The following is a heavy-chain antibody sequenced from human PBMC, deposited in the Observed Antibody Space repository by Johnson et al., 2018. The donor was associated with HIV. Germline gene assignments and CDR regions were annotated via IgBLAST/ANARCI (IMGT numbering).Heavy chain of an antibody. D-gene: IGHD5-12*01. V-gene: IGHV3-30*04. CDR1: GFTFHSYA. J-gene: IGHJ3*02. CDR3: GSTNIVATVGPLGAFDI. Sequence: QEKLVASGGGVVQPGRSLRLSCVASGFTFHSYAMHWVRQAPGKGLEWVAVISYDGNNRYYVDSVKGRFTISRDNSKNTLYLQMNSLRAEDTAVYDCGSTNIVATVGPLGAFDIWGQGTRVSGSS. CDR2: ISYDGNNR.